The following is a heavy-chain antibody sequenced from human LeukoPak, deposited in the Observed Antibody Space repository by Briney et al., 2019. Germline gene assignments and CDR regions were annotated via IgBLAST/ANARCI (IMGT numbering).Heavy chain of an antibody. Sequence: GGFLSLSCAASGFTFSSYAMSWVRPAPGKGLEWVSIIYSGGSTDYADSVKGRFTMSRDNSKNTLYLQMNSLRAEDTAVYYCARVAVAVLYYFDFWGQGPLVTVS. J-gene: IGHJ4*02. D-gene: IGHD6-19*01. CDR2: IYSGGST. CDR1: GFTFSSYA. CDR3: ARVAVAVLYYFDF. V-gene: IGHV3-53*05.